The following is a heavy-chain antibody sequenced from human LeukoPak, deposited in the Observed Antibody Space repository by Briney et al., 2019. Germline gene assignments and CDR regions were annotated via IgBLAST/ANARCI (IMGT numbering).Heavy chain of an antibody. CDR1: GFTASSNY. CDR3: ARSSSIAARYFDY. D-gene: IGHD6-6*01. CDR2: IYSGGST. V-gene: IGHV3-66*02. Sequence: GWSLRLSCAASGFTASSNYMSWVRHAPGKGLEWLSVIYSGGSTYYADSVKGRFTISRDSSKNTLYLQMNSLRAEDTAVYYCARSSSIAARYFDYWGQGTLVTVSS. J-gene: IGHJ4*02.